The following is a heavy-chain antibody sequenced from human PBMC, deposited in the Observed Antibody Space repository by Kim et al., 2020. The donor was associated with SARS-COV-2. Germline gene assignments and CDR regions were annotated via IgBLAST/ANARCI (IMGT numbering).Heavy chain of an antibody. J-gene: IGHJ6*02. V-gene: IGHV3-7*03. Sequence: GGSLRLSCAASEFTFSSYWITWVRQAPGKGLEFVAIIKYDGSQTYDVESMKGRFTISRDNVKNSLDLQMNSVRVEDTAVYYCVRGTRADVWGQGTTVTVSS. CDR1: EFTFSSYW. CDR3: VRGTRADV. D-gene: IGHD1-7*01. CDR2: IKYDGSQT.